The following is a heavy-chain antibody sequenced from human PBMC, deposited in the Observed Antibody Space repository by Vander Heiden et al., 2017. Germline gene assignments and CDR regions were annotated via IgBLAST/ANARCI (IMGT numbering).Heavy chain of an antibody. CDR2: ISSSCSTI. Sequence: QVQLVESGGGLVKPGGSLRLSCAASGFTFSDYYMSWIPQEPGKGVRWVSYISSSCSTIYYEDSVKGRFTITRDNAKNSLYLQMNSLRAEDTAVYYCARGGRWFGEAPFDYWGQGTLVTVSS. CDR1: GFTFSDYY. CDR3: ARGGRWFGEAPFDY. V-gene: IGHV3-11*01. J-gene: IGHJ4*02. D-gene: IGHD3-10*01.